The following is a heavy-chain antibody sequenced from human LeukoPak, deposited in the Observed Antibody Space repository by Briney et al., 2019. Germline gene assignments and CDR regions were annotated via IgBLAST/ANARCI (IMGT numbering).Heavy chain of an antibody. CDR2: VYPGDSTA. D-gene: IGHD2-15*01. J-gene: IGHJ3*02. CDR1: GYSFANYG. V-gene: IGHV5-51*01. CDR3: ARLGYCSGGSCYEIGIYAFDI. Sequence: GESLKISCKGSGYSFANYGIGWVRQMPGKGLEWMGIVYPGDSTARYSPSFQGQVTISADKSISTAYLQWSSLKASDTAMYYCARLGYCSGGSCYEIGIYAFDIWGQGTMVTVSS.